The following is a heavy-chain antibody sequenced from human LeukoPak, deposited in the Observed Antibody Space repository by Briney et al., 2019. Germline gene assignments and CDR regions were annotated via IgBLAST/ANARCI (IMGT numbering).Heavy chain of an antibody. CDR1: GDSVTNDFF. J-gene: IGHJ4*02. CDR2: FCLGRDT. Sequence: SETLSLTCTVSGDSVTNDFFWGWVRQPPGKELEWIGSFCLGRDTYYRPSLKSRVTISVDTSKNQFSLNLNSVTAADTAVYYCARWASISRQPGGFFDHWGQGTLVTVSS. V-gene: IGHV4-38-2*02. CDR3: ARWASISRQPGGFFDH. D-gene: IGHD3-16*01.